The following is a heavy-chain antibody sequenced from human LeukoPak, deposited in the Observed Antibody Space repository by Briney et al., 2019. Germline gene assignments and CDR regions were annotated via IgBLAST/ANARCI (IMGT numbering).Heavy chain of an antibody. CDR2: IKNKIDGGTT. D-gene: IGHD4-17*01. Sequence: PGGSPRLSCAASGFTFNLAWINWVRQAPGKGLEWVGRIKNKIDGGTTDYAAPVKGRFTISRDDSKNTVYLQMNSLKSEDTALYYCNTDGDYGDYVDSWGQGTLVTVSS. V-gene: IGHV3-15*07. J-gene: IGHJ4*02. CDR1: GFTFNLAW. CDR3: NTDGDYGDYVDS.